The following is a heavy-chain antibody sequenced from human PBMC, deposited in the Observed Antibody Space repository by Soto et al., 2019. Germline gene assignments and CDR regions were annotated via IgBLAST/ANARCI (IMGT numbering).Heavy chain of an antibody. V-gene: IGHV4-31*03. CDR3: ARRGSHYLYFDY. CDR1: GGSISSGGYY. CDR2: IHHSGST. J-gene: IGHJ4*02. Sequence: SETLSLTCTVSGGSISSGGYYWSWIRQQPGKGLEWIAYIHHSGSTYYNPSLKSRVSISVDMSKNQFSLKLSSVTAADTAVYYCARRGSHYLYFDYWGQGTQVTVSS. D-gene: IGHD1-26*01.